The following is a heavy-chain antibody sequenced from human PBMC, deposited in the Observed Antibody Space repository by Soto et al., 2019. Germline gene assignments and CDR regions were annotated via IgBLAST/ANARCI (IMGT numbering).Heavy chain of an antibody. CDR3: AKDREIAVVVGYYLSY. Sequence: GGSLRLSCAASGFTFNSYALSWVRQAPGKGLEWVSAISGSGGSTYYADSVKGRFTISRDNSKNTLYLQMNSLRAEDTAVYYCAKDREIAVVVGYYLSYCGQGTLVTVSS. V-gene: IGHV3-23*01. CDR2: ISGSGGST. J-gene: IGHJ4*02. CDR1: GFTFNSYA. D-gene: IGHD6-19*01.